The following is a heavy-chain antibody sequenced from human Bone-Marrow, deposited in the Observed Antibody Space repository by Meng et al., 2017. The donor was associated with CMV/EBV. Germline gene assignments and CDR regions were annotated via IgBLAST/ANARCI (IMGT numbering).Heavy chain of an antibody. Sequence: ASVKVSCKTSGYTFTSYEIIWVRQATGQGLEWMGRINPNSGDTGHAQKFQGRVTLTRKTSINTAYMELNNLRSEDTAVYYCARDTLTQNRYFDWFTPRVFSYYGMDVWGQGTTVTVSS. CDR3: ARDTLTQNRYFDWFTPRVFSYYGMDV. V-gene: IGHV1-8*01. CDR2: INPNSGDT. J-gene: IGHJ6*02. D-gene: IGHD3-9*01. CDR1: GYTFTSYE.